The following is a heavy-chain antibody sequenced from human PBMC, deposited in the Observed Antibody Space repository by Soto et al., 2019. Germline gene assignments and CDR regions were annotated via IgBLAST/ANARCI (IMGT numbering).Heavy chain of an antibody. Sequence: QVQLVESGGGVVQPGRSLRLSCAASGFTFSSYGMHWVRQAPGKGLEWVAVISYDGSNKYYADSVKGRFTISRDNSKNTLYLQMNSLRAEDTAVYYCAKSQAQVVPAAPTYYYYGMDVWGQGTTVTVSS. D-gene: IGHD2-2*01. V-gene: IGHV3-30*18. CDR1: GFTFSSYG. CDR2: ISYDGSNK. J-gene: IGHJ6*02. CDR3: AKSQAQVVPAAPTYYYYGMDV.